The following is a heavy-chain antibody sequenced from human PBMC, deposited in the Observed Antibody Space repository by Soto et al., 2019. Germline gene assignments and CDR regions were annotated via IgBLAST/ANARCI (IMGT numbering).Heavy chain of an antibody. D-gene: IGHD6-13*01. CDR2: LNAGNGNT. J-gene: IGHJ4*02. V-gene: IGHV1-3*01. CDR3: ARSSSWYVFDY. Sequence: QVQLVQSGAEVKKPGASVQVSCKASGYTFTSYAMHWVRQAPGQRLEWMGWLNAGNGNTKYSQKFQGRVTITRDTTASTAYMELSSLRSEDTAVYYCARSSSWYVFDYWGQGTLVTVSS. CDR1: GYTFTSYA.